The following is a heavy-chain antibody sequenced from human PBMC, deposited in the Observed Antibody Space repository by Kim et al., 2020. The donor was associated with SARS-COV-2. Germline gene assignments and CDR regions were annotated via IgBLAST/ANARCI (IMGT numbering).Heavy chain of an antibody. Sequence: YADSVKGRFTVSRDNADNTLDLQMNSLRAEDTALYYCAKDQESSGWPTFDYWGQGTLVTVSS. D-gene: IGHD3-22*01. J-gene: IGHJ4*02. V-gene: IGHV3-23*01. CDR3: AKDQESSGWPTFDY.